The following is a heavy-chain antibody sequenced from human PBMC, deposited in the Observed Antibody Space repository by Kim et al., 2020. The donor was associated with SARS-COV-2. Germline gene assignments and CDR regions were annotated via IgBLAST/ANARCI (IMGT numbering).Heavy chain of an antibody. CDR3: ARDSYSSGWYRLNFDP. Sequence: ALMKVSCKASGYTFTSYGISWVRQAPGQGLEWMGWISAYNGNTNYAQKLQGRVTMTTDTSTSTAYMELRSLRSDDTAVYYCARDSYSSGWYRLNFDPWGQGTLVTVSS. CDR1: GYTFTSYG. J-gene: IGHJ5*02. D-gene: IGHD6-19*01. CDR2: ISAYNGNT. V-gene: IGHV1-18*01.